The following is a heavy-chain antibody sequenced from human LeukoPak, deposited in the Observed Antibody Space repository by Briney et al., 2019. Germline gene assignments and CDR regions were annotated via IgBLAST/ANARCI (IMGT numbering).Heavy chain of an antibody. CDR3: AGHSDYYDSSGYYYPLDY. CDR1: GHSICSFY. J-gene: IGHJ4*02. D-gene: IGHD3-22*01. V-gene: IGHV4-59*13. CDR2: IYYCGST. Sequence: SEPQSLTCTLSGHSICSFYWRWLRQPPGEGRGGIGYIYYCGSTNYNPSLKIRVTISVDTSKNQFSLKLSSVTAADTAVYYCAGHSDYYDSSGYYYPLDYWGQGTLVTVSS.